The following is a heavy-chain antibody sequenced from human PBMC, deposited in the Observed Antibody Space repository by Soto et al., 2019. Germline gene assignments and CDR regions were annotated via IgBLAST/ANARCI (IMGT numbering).Heavy chain of an antibody. CDR3: ARGRTVRNYADDSSDYFYFFDY. CDR2: VYYTGST. J-gene: IGHJ4*02. V-gene: IGHV4-59*01. Sequence: PSETLSLTCTVSGDSISTFYWGWIQQSPGKELKWIGYVYYTGSTNYNPSLKSRVTISVDRSKNQFSLKLTSANAADTAVYYCARGRTVRNYADDSSDYFYFFDYWGQGTQVTVSS. CDR1: GDSISTFY. D-gene: IGHD3-22*01.